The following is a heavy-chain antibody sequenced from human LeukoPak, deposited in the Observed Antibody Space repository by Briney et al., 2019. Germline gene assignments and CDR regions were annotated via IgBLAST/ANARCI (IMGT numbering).Heavy chain of an antibody. V-gene: IGHV1-2*02. CDR3: ARDSGDIFTGEYYFDY. D-gene: IGHD3-9*01. Sequence: ASLKVSCKASGYTFNCYYMHWVRQAPGPGFKWIGWINPNSGGTNYAQKFQGRVTMTRDTSISTAYMELSRLRSDDTAVYYCARDSGDIFTGEYYFDYWGQGTLVTVSS. J-gene: IGHJ4*02. CDR2: INPNSGGT. CDR1: GYTFNCYY.